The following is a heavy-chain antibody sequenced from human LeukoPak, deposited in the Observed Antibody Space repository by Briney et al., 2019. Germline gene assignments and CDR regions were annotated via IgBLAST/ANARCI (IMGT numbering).Heavy chain of an antibody. D-gene: IGHD3-10*01. J-gene: IGHJ5*02. CDR3: AGGSGSYHYNWFDP. CDR1: GFTFSSYE. V-gene: IGHV3-48*03. CDR2: ISSSGSTI. Sequence: GGSLRLSCAASGFTFSSYEMNWVRQAPGKGLEWVSYISSSGSTIYYADSVKGRFTISRDNAKNSLYLQMNSLRAEDTALYYCAGGSGSYHYNWFDPWGQGTLVTVSS.